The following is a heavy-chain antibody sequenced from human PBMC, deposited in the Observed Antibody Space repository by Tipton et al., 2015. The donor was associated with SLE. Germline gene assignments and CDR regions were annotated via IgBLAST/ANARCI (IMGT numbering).Heavy chain of an antibody. D-gene: IGHD6-13*01. CDR2: IYHSGST. J-gene: IGHJ2*01. CDR3: ARGLPGIAAAGTLSGYFDL. Sequence: LRLSCTVSGYSISSGYYWGWIRQPPGKGLEWIGRIYHSGSTNYNPSLKSRVTISVDTSKNQFSLKLSPVTAADTAVYYCARGLPGIAAAGTLSGYFDLWGRGTLVTVSS. V-gene: IGHV4-38-2*02. CDR1: GYSISSGYY.